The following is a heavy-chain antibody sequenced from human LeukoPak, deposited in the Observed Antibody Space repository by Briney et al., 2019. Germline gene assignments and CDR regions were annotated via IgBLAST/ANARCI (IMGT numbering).Heavy chain of an antibody. CDR2: ISGSGGTT. J-gene: IGHJ4*02. V-gene: IGHV3-23*01. CDR3: AKDSDFWSGSSSDFDY. Sequence: GGSLRLSCAASGFTFSSYAMNWVRQAPGKGLEWVSAISGSGGTTYYADSMKGRFTISRDNSKNTLYLQMNSLRAEDTAVYYCAKDSDFWSGSSSDFDYWGQGTLVTVSS. CDR1: GFTFSSYA. D-gene: IGHD3-3*01.